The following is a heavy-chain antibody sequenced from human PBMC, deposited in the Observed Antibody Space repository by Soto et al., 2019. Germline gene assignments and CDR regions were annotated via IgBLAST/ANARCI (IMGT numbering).Heavy chain of an antibody. Sequence: EVQLVESGGGLVKPGGSLRLSCAASGFTFSNAWMSWVRQAPGKGLEWVGRIKSKTDGGTTDYAAPVKGRFTISRDDSKNTLYLQMNSLKTEDTAVYYCTRARYFDWYNAFDIWGQGTMVTVSS. J-gene: IGHJ3*02. CDR3: TRARYFDWYNAFDI. CDR2: IKSKTDGGTT. D-gene: IGHD3-9*01. V-gene: IGHV3-15*01. CDR1: GFTFSNAW.